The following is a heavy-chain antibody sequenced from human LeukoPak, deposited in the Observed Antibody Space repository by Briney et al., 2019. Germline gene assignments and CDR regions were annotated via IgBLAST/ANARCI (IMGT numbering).Heavy chain of an antibody. CDR2: ISYDGSNK. J-gene: IGHJ5*02. V-gene: IGHV3-30-3*01. CDR1: GFTFSSYE. Sequence: PGGSLRLSCAASGFTFSSYEMNWVRQAPGKGLEWVAVISYDGSNKYYADSVKGRFTISRDNSKNTLYLQMNSLRAEDTAVYYCARAQGGAAGTNWFDPWGQGTLVTVSS. CDR3: ARAQGGAAGTNWFDP. D-gene: IGHD6-13*01.